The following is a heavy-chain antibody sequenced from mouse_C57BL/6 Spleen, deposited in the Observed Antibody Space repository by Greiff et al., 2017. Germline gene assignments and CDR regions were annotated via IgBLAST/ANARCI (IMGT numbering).Heavy chain of an antibody. Sequence: QVQLQQPGAELVKPGASVKMSCKASGYTFTSYWITWVKQRPGQGLAWIGDIYPGSGSTNYNEKFKSKATLTVDTSSSTAYMQLSSLTSEGSAVYYCARRVYGSSYWYFDVWGTGTTVTVSS. CDR3: ARRVYGSSYWYFDV. V-gene: IGHV1-55*01. CDR2: IYPGSGST. CDR1: GYTFTSYW. J-gene: IGHJ1*03. D-gene: IGHD1-1*01.